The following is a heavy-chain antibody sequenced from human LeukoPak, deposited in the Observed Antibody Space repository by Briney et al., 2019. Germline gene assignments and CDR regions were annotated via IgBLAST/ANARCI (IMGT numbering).Heavy chain of an antibody. J-gene: IGHJ4*02. Sequence: GGSLRLSCAASGFTFSSYAMHWVRQAPGKGLEWVAVISYDGSNKYYADSVKGRFTISRDNSKNTLYLQMNSLRAEDTAVYYCASGPAAILGFDYWGQGTLVTVSS. CDR3: ASGPAAILGFDY. CDR1: GFTFSSYA. CDR2: ISYDGSNK. V-gene: IGHV3-30-3*01. D-gene: IGHD2-2*02.